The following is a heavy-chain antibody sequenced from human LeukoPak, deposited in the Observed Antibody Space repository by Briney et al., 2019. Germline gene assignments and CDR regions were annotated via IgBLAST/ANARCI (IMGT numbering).Heavy chain of an antibody. CDR3: ASQNRDPTVTLEKQPRGGPDY. Sequence: SGTLSLTCAVSGGSISSSKWWSWVRQPPGKGLEWIGEIYHSGTTNYNPSLKSRVTISVDKSKNQFSLKLSSVTAADTAVYYCASQNRDPTVTLEKQPRGGPDYWGQGTLVTVSS. CDR1: GGSISSSKW. CDR2: IYHSGTT. D-gene: IGHD4-17*01. J-gene: IGHJ4*02. V-gene: IGHV4-4*02.